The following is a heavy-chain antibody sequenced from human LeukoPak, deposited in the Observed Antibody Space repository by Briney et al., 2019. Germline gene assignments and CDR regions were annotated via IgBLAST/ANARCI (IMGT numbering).Heavy chain of an antibody. CDR1: GYTFTGYY. D-gene: IGHD6-19*01. J-gene: IGHJ4*02. Sequence: ASVKVSCKASGYTFTGYYMHWVRQAPGQGLEWMGWINPNSGGPNYAQQFQGRVTMTRDTSISTAYMELSRLRSDDTAVYYCARAEYSSGWYFDYWGQGTLVTVSS. V-gene: IGHV1-2*02. CDR2: INPNSGGP. CDR3: ARAEYSSGWYFDY.